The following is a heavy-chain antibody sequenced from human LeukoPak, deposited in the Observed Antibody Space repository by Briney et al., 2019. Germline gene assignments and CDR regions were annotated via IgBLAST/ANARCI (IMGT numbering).Heavy chain of an antibody. V-gene: IGHV3-30*02. CDR2: IRYDATNS. CDR3: ARVSYYYGSGSYRPTAVYYFDY. Sequence: GGSLRLSCATSGFSFSGYGMHWVRQAPGKGLEWVAFIRYDATNSYYADSVKGRFTISRDNSKNTLYLQMNSLRDEDAAMYYCARVSYYYGSGSYRPTAVYYFDYWGQGTLVTVSS. CDR1: GFSFSGYG. D-gene: IGHD3-10*01. J-gene: IGHJ4*02.